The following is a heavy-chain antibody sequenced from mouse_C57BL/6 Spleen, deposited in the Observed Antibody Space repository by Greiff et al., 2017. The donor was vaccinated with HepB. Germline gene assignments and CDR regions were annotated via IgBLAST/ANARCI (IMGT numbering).Heavy chain of an antibody. CDR3: ARDDGL. Sequence: EVQLQESGPGLVKPSQSLSLTCSVTGYSITSGYYWNWIRQFPGNKLEWMGYISYDGSNNYNPSLKNRISITRDTSKNQFFLKLNSVTTEDTATYYCARDDGLWGQGTLVTVSA. V-gene: IGHV3-6*01. CDR2: ISYDGSN. J-gene: IGHJ3*02. CDR1: GYSITSGYY.